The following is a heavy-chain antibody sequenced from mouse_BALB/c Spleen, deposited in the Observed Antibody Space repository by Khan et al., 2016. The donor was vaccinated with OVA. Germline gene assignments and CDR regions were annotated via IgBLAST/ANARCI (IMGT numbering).Heavy chain of an antibody. CDR1: GYTFTSYW. J-gene: IGHJ2*01. CDR3: ARGGITTGYFDY. Sequence: QVRLQQSGTELARPGASVKLSCKASGYTFTSYWMQWVKQRPGQGLEWIGAIYPEDGNTRYTQKFKGKATLTADKSSSTVYMQLSSLAYEDSAVYYCARGGITTGYFDYWGQGTTLTVSS. CDR2: IYPEDGNT. D-gene: IGHD1-1*01. V-gene: IGHV1-87*01.